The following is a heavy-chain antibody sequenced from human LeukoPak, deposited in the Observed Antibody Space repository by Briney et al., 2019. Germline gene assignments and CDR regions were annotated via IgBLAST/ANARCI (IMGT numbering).Heavy chain of an antibody. CDR2: ISGSGGTT. Sequence: GGSLRLSCAASGFTFRSYAMGWVRQAPGKGLEWVSTISGSGGTTYYADSVKGRFTISRDNSKNTLNLQMNSLRAEDTAVYYCAKSRSGSANWALQIFDNWGQGTLVTVSS. V-gene: IGHV3-23*01. CDR3: AKSRSGSANWALQIFDN. CDR1: GFTFRSYA. D-gene: IGHD1-1*01. J-gene: IGHJ4*02.